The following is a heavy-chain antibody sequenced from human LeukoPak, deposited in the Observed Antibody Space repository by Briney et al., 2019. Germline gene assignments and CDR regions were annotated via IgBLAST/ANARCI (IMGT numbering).Heavy chain of an antibody. D-gene: IGHD4-4*01. V-gene: IGHV3-23*01. CDR1: GFTFSSYA. J-gene: IGHJ4*02. Sequence: GGSLRLSCAASGFTFSSYAMSWVRQAPGKGLEWVSAISGSGGSTYYADSVKGRFSISRDNSRNTLYLQMNSLRAEDTAVYYCVKTDYSTGPYDHWGQGTLVTVSS. CDR2: ISGSGGST. CDR3: VKTDYSTGPYDH.